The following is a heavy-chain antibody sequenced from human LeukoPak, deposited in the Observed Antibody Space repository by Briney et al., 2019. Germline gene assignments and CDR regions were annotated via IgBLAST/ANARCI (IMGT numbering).Heavy chain of an antibody. CDR2: INHSGST. Sequence: PSETLSLTCAVYGGSFSGYYWSWIRQPPGKGLEWIGEINHSGSTNYNLSLQSRVTISLDKSKNQFSLKLDSVTAADTAVYYCTRNAAFCLELWGQGTPVTVSS. V-gene: IGHV4-34*06. D-gene: IGHD3-3*02. CDR1: GGSFSGYY. J-gene: IGHJ4*02. CDR3: TRNAAFCLEL.